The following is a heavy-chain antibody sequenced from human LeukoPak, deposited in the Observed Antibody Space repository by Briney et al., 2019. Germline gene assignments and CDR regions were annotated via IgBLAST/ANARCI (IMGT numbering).Heavy chain of an antibody. V-gene: IGHV1-2*02. CDR2: INPNSGGT. J-gene: IGHJ4*02. Sequence: GTSVTVSCKASGYTFTVYYMHWVRQAPGQGLEWMGWINPNSGGTNYAQKFQGRVTMTRDTSISTAYMELSRLRSDDTAVYYCAVYDYVWGSFYFDYWGQGTLVTVSS. D-gene: IGHD3-16*01. CDR3: AVYDYVWGSFYFDY. CDR1: GYTFTVYY.